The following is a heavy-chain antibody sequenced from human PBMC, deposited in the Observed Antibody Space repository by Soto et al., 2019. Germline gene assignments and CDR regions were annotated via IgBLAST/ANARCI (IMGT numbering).Heavy chain of an antibody. CDR3: ARTYCTNGVCLLFDY. D-gene: IGHD2-8*01. CDR1: GGSISSYY. CDR2: IYYSGST. Sequence: PSETLSLTCTVSGGSISSYYWSWIRQPPGKGLEWIGYIYYSGSTNYNPSLKSRVTISVDTSKNQFSLKLSSVTAADTAVYYCARTYCTNGVCLLFDYWGQGILVTVSS. J-gene: IGHJ4*02. V-gene: IGHV4-59*01.